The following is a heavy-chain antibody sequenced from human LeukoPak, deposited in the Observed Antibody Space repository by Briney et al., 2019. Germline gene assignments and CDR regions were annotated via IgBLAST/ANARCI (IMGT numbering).Heavy chain of an antibody. D-gene: IGHD3-10*01. CDR2: INTNTGNP. Sequence: ASVKVSCKASGYTFTSYAMNWVRQAPGQGLEWMGWINTNTGNPTYAQGFTGRFVFSLDTSVSTAYLQISSLKAEDTAVYYCARTIRTMVRGVIMAPAPGYWGLGTLVTVSS. CDR1: GYTFTSYA. J-gene: IGHJ4*02. CDR3: ARTIRTMVRGVIMAPAPGY. V-gene: IGHV7-4-1*02.